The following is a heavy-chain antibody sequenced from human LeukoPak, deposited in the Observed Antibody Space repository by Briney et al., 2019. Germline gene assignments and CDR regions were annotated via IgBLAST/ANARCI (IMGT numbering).Heavy chain of an antibody. J-gene: IGHJ3*02. CDR1: GFTFSSYG. CDR2: IRYDGSNK. Sequence: PGGSLRLSCAASGFTFSSYGMHWVRQAPGKGLEWVAFIRYDGSNKYYADSVKGRFTISRDNAKNSLYLQMNSLRAEDTAFYYCARDFPRDNDAFDIWGQGTMVTVSS. V-gene: IGHV3-30*02. CDR3: ARDFPRDNDAFDI.